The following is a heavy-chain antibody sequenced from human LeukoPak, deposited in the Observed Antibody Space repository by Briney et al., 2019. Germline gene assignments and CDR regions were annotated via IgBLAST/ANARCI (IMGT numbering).Heavy chain of an antibody. D-gene: IGHD3-22*01. CDR3: ARGKRITMIVVVTYGGPFDY. CDR1: GFTFSSYS. V-gene: IGHV3-48*01. Sequence: GGSLRLSCAASGFTFSSYSMNWVRQAPGKGLEWVSYISSSSSTRYYADSVKGRFTISRDNSKNTLYLQMNSLRAEDTAVYYCARGKRITMIVVVTYGGPFDYWGQGTLVTVSS. CDR2: ISSSSSTR. J-gene: IGHJ4*02.